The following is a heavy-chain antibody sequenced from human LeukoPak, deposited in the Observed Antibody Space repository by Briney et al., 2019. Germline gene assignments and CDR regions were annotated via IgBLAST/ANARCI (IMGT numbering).Heavy chain of an antibody. Sequence: GGSLRLSCAASGFTFSSYSMNWVRQAPGKGLEWVSYISSSSSTIYYADSVKGRFTISRDNAKSTLYLQMNSLRAEDTAVYYCARETYYGSDYYFDYWGQGTLVTVSS. D-gene: IGHD3-10*01. CDR2: ISSSSSTI. V-gene: IGHV3-48*04. CDR1: GFTFSSYS. J-gene: IGHJ4*02. CDR3: ARETYYGSDYYFDY.